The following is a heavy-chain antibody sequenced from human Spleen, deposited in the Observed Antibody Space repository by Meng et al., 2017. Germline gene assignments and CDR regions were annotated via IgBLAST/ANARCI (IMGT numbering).Heavy chain of an antibody. Sequence: GELQGSGPGLVKPSKTLSLPCTVPGGPISSGGYYWSWIRQHPGKGLEWIGYIYYSGSTYYNPSLKRRVTISVDTSNNHFSLKLTSVTAADTAVYYCARSYGSGTYWYFDLWGRGTLVTVSS. V-gene: IGHV4-31*03. J-gene: IGHJ2*01. D-gene: IGHD3-10*01. CDR3: ARSYGSGTYWYFDL. CDR2: IYYSGST. CDR1: GGPISSGGYY.